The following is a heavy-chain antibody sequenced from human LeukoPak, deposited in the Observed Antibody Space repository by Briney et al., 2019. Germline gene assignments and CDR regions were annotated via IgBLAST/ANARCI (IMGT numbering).Heavy chain of an antibody. D-gene: IGHD3-9*01. CDR2: ISYDGSNK. Sequence: GGSLRLSRAASGFTFSSYAMHWVRQAPGKGLEWVAVISYDGSNKYYADSVKGRFTISRDNSKNTLYLQMNSLRAEDTAVYYCARFPDFDWLFFDYWGQGTLVTVSS. CDR3: ARFPDFDWLFFDY. V-gene: IGHV3-30*04. J-gene: IGHJ4*02. CDR1: GFTFSSYA.